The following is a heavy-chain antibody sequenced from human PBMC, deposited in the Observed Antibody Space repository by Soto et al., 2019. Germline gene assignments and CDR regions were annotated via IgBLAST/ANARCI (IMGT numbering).Heavy chain of an antibody. D-gene: IGHD3-10*01. J-gene: IGHJ6*02. CDR2: IYYSGSI. Sequence: PSETLSLTCTVSGGSISSGGYYWSWIRQHPGKGLEWIGYIYYSGSIYRNPSLKSRVTISVDTSKNQFSLKLSSVTAADTAVYYCARDLGAGSRYYYGMDVWGQGTTVTVSS. CDR3: ARDLGAGSRYYYGMDV. V-gene: IGHV4-31*03. CDR1: GGSISSGGYY.